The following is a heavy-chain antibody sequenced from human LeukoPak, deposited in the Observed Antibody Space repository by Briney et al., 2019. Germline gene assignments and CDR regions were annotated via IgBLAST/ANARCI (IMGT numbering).Heavy chain of an antibody. D-gene: IGHD2-21*02. CDR1: GGSISSYY. CDR2: IYTSGST. CDR3: ARHSDPGPSYCGGDCFTLYGMDV. J-gene: IGHJ6*02. V-gene: IGHV4-4*07. Sequence: SETLSLTCTVSGGSISSYYWSWIRQPAGKGLEWIGRIYTSGSTNYNPSLKSRVTMSVDTSKNQFSLKLSSVTAADTAVYYCARHSDPGPSYCGGDCFTLYGMDVWGQGTTVTVSS.